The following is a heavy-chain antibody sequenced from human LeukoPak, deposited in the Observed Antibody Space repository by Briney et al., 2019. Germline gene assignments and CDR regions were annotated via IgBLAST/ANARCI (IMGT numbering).Heavy chain of an antibody. V-gene: IGHV4-4*07. J-gene: IGHJ4*02. D-gene: IGHD2-2*01. CDR2: IYTSGST. CDR3: ARDVVAAVGSFDY. CDR1: GDSLNSFY. Sequence: PSETLSLTCTVSGDSLNSFYWSWIRQPAGKGLEWIGRIYTSGSTNYSPSLKSRVTMSVDTSKNQFSLKLSSVTAADTAVYYCARDVVAAVGSFDYWGQGTQVTVSS.